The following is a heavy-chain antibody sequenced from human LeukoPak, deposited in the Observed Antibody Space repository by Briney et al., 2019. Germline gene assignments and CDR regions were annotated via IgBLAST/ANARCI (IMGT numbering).Heavy chain of an antibody. Sequence: GGSLRLSWAAAGFTFSSYVMSWVRQAPGEVLGWVSGISWNSGSIGYADSVKGRFTISRDNSKNTLYLHISSLRGEETAVYYCVKDNPLDYWGQGTLVIAS. D-gene: IGHD1-14*01. V-gene: IGHV3-23*01. CDR1: GFTFSSYV. J-gene: IGHJ4*02. CDR3: VKDNPLDY. CDR2: ISWNSGSI.